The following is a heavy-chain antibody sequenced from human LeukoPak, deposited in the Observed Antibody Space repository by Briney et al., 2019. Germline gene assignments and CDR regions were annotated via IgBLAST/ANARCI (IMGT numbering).Heavy chain of an antibody. J-gene: IGHJ3*02. CDR1: GGTFSNYA. Sequence: GASVKVSCKASGGTFSNYAISWVRQAPGQGLEWMGEIIPIFGTANYAQKFQGRVTITADESTSTAYMELSSLRSEDTAVYYCARGGIVVVPAALPDAFDIWGQGTMVTVSS. D-gene: IGHD2-2*01. CDR2: IIPIFGTA. CDR3: ARGGIVVVPAALPDAFDI. V-gene: IGHV1-69*13.